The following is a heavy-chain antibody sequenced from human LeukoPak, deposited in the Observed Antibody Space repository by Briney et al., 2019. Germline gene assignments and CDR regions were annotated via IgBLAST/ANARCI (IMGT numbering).Heavy chain of an antibody. J-gene: IGHJ4*02. CDR3: ARVGMGIFDY. Sequence: SETLSLTCAVYGGSFSGYYWSWIRQPPGKGLEWIGEINHSGSTNYNPSLKSRVTISVDTSKNQFSLKLSSVTAADTAVYYCARVGMGIFDYWGQGTLVTVSS. CDR2: INHSGST. V-gene: IGHV4-34*01. D-gene: IGHD2-21*01. CDR1: GGSFSGYY.